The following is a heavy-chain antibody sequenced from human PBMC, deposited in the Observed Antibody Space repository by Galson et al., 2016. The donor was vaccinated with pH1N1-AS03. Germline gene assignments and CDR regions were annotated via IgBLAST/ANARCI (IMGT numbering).Heavy chain of an antibody. Sequence: SLRLSCATSGFTFSTYWTDWVRQAPGKGLEWVANIREDGSEKYYVDSVKGRFTISRDNAKNSLYLQMNSLRSEDTAVYYCARDGPPQGISVAGSFDFWGQGTLVTVPS. V-gene: IGHV3-7*01. CDR1: GFTFSTYW. J-gene: IGHJ4*02. D-gene: IGHD6-19*01. CDR2: IREDGSEK. CDR3: ARDGPPQGISVAGSFDF.